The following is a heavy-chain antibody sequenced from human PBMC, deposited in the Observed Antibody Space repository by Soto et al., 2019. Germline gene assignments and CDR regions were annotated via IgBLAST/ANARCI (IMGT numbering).Heavy chain of an antibody. CDR3: ARGSWDDVSGHYYMDV. CDR2: TYYRSKWYS. D-gene: IGHD1-1*01. J-gene: IGHJ6*03. Sequence: SQTRSLTCDISGDSVSSNRAAWNWIRQTPSRGLEWLGRTYYRSKWYSNYAISVKSRVTVNPDTFKNQFSLQLNSVTPEDTAVYYCARGSWDDVSGHYYMDVWGKGTTVTVSS. V-gene: IGHV6-1*01. CDR1: GDSVSSNRAA.